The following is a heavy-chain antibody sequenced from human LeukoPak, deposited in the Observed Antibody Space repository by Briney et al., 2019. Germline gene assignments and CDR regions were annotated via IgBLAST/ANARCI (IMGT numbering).Heavy chain of an antibody. CDR2: IYYSGST. CDR1: GGSISSSSYY. J-gene: IGHJ6*02. CDR3: AREGAGYCSSTSCYILYYYYYYGMDV. D-gene: IGHD2-2*02. V-gene: IGHV4-39*02. Sequence: PSETLSLTCTVSGGSISSSSYYWGWIRQPPGKGLEWIGSIYYSGSTYYNPSLKSRVTISVDTSKNQFSLKLSSVTAADTAVYYCAREGAGYCSSTSCYILYYYYYYGMDVWGQGTTVTVSS.